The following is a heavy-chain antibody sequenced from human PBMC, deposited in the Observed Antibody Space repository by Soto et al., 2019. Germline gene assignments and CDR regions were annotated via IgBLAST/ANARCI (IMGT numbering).Heavy chain of an antibody. CDR2: INPSGGST. D-gene: IGHD3-22*01. V-gene: IGHV1-46*03. J-gene: IGHJ3*02. CDR3: ARVRRQGLTDDAFDI. CDR1: GYTFTSYY. Sequence: ASLKVSCKSSGYTFTSYYMHWVRQAPGQGLEWMGIINPSGGSTSYAQKFQGRVTMTRDTSTSTVYMELSSLRSEDTAVYYCARVRRQGLTDDAFDIWGQGTMVTVSS.